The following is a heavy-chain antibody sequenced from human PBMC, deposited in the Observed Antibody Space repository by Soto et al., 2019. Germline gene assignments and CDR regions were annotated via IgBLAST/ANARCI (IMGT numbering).Heavy chain of an antibody. Sequence: ASVKVSRKASGGNFSRYSFSWVRQAPGQGLEWMGGIIPIYGTANYPQKIQGRVTITADKARSTVYVELRSLRFAVTAVFYCESYPRGYGSDYFDYWGQGTQVNVYS. D-gene: IGHD3-10*01. CDR1: GGNFSRYS. J-gene: IGHJ4*01. CDR2: IIPIYGTA. V-gene: IGHV1-69*06. CDR3: ESYPRGYGSDYFDY.